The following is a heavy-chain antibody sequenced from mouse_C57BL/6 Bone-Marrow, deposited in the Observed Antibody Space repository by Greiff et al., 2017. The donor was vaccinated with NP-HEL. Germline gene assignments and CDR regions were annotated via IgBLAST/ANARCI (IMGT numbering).Heavy chain of an antibody. CDR3: ARSKGLRRGKSAMDY. CDR2: INPYNGDT. D-gene: IGHD2-2*01. V-gene: IGHV1-20*01. CDR1: GYSFTGYF. Sequence: EVKLQESGPELVKPGDSVKISCKASGYSFTGYFMNWVMQSHGKSLEWIGRINPYNGDTFYNQKFKGKATLTVDKSSSTAHMELRSLTSEDSAVYYWARSKGLRRGKSAMDYWGQGTSVTVSS. J-gene: IGHJ4*01.